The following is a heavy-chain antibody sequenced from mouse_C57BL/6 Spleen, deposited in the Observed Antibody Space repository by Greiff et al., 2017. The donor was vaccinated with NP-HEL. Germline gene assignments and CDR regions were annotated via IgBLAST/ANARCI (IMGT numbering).Heavy chain of an antibody. Sequence: VQLQQSGAELARPGASVKLSCKASGYTFTSYGISWVKQRPGQGLEWIGEIYPRSGNTYYNEKFKGKATLTADKSSSTAYMELRSLTSEDSAVYFCARSYYGSSSHWYFDVWGTGTTVTVSS. CDR2: IYPRSGNT. D-gene: IGHD1-1*01. V-gene: IGHV1-81*01. J-gene: IGHJ1*03. CDR3: ARSYYGSSSHWYFDV. CDR1: GYTFTSYG.